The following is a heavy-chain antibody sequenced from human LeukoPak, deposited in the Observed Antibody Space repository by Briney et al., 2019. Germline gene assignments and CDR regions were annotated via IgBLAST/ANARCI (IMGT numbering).Heavy chain of an antibody. V-gene: IGHV3-23*01. D-gene: IGHD3-16*01. CDR3: AKGLWGADYCGMDV. J-gene: IGHJ6*02. Sequence: PGGSLRLSCSASGFTFCNFAMSWVRQAPRKGLEWVSVIMGREATTDYASSVMGRFTISRENSKNTLYLQQDSLRAEDTAVYFCAKGLWGADYCGMDVWGQGTTVTVSS. CDR1: GFTFCNFA. CDR2: IMGREATT.